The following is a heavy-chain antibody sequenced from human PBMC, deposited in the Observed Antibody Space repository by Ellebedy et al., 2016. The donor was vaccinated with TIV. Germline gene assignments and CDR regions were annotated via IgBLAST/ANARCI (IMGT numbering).Heavy chain of an antibody. CDR1: GGSISSYY. J-gene: IGHJ4*02. Sequence: SETLSLTXTVSGGSISSYYWSWIRQPPGKGLEWIGYIYYSGSTYYNPSLKSRVTISIDTSKNQFSLKLSSVTAADTAVYYCARRKGDLNFDYWGQGTLVTVSS. D-gene: IGHD2-21*01. CDR3: ARRKGDLNFDY. CDR2: IYYSGST. V-gene: IGHV4-59*08.